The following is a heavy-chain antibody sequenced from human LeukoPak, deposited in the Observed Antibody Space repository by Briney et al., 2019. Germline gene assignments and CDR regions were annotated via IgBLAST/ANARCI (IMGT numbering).Heavy chain of an antibody. Sequence: ASVKVSCKASGYPFSVYYIHWLQQAPGPALEWMGRIDPADGETTYAENFQGQVTFTADTSTYKIYMELNSLTLADRAVYFCARDHEERGPYLDLWGQGTQVIVSS. D-gene: IGHD3-10*01. CDR2: IDPADGET. J-gene: IGHJ4*02. CDR1: GYPFSVYY. V-gene: IGHV1-69-2*01. CDR3: ARDHEERGPYLDL.